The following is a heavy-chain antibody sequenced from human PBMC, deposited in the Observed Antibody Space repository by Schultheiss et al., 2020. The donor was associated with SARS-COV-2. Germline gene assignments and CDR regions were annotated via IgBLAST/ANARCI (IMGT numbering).Heavy chain of an antibody. J-gene: IGHJ4*02. CDR1: GYSFTTYG. Sequence: ASVKVSCKTSGYSFTTYGISWVRQAPGQGLEWMGWIKPNSGGTNCAQNFQGWVTMTTDTSTSTAYMELRSLRSDDTAVYYCAREEVAVAGPGRYFDYWGQGTLVTVSS. V-gene: IGHV1-18*01. CDR3: AREEVAVAGPGRYFDY. D-gene: IGHD6-19*01. CDR2: IKPNSGGT.